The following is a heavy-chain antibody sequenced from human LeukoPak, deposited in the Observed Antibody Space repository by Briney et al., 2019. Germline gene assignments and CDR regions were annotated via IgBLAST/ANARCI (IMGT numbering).Heavy chain of an antibody. J-gene: IGHJ3*02. CDR3: TRRYSSSWCAFDI. D-gene: IGHD6-13*01. Sequence: ASVKVSCKASGYTFTSYGISWVRQAPGQRLEWMGWISAYNGNTNYAQKLQGRVTMTTGTSTSTAYMELRSLRSDDTAVYYCTRRYSSSWCAFDIWGQETMVTVSS. V-gene: IGHV1-18*01. CDR2: ISAYNGNT. CDR1: GYTFTSYG.